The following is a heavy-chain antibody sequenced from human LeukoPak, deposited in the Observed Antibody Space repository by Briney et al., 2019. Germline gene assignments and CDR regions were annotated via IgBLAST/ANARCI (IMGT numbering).Heavy chain of an antibody. V-gene: IGHV3-30*04. Sequence: GGSLRLSSAASGFTFSSYAMHWVRQAPGKGLEWVAVISYDGNNKYYADSVKGRFTISRDNSNNTLYLQMNSLRVEDTAVFYCAKDESEIDYWGQGTLVTVSS. CDR3: AKDESEIDY. J-gene: IGHJ4*02. CDR1: GFTFSSYA. CDR2: ISYDGNNK. D-gene: IGHD1-14*01.